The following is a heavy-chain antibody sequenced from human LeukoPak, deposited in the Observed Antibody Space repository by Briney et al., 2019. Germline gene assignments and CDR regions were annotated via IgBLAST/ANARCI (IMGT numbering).Heavy chain of an antibody. CDR1: GFTFSTYW. CDR3: ARDYYDSGGYYSPLFDY. D-gene: IGHD3-22*01. Sequence: AGGSLRLSCAASGFTFSTYWMSWVRQAPGKGLEWVANIKQDGSEKHYVDSVKGRFTISRDNAKNSLYLQMNSLRAVDMTVHYCARDYYDSGGYYSPLFDYWGQGTLVTVSS. V-gene: IGHV3-7*03. J-gene: IGHJ4*02. CDR2: IKQDGSEK.